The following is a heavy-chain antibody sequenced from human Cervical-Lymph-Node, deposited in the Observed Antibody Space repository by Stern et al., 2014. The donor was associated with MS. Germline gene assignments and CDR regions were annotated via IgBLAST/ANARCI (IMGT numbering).Heavy chain of an antibody. CDR3: AKDLGGNAFDY. J-gene: IGHJ4*02. D-gene: IGHD4-23*01. CDR2: ISYDGTHK. Sequence: VQLVESGGGVVQPGRSLRLSCAASGFSFSDYGIHWVRQAPGKALEWVAVISYDGTHKYYTDSVNGRGTISSDNSQNTVYLEMNSLRSDDTAVYYCAKDLGGNAFDYWGQGTLVIVSS. V-gene: IGHV3-30*18. CDR1: GFSFSDYG.